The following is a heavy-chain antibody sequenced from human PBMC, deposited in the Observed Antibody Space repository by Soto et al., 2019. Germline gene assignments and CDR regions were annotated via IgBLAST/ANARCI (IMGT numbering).Heavy chain of an antibody. CDR2: LKSKSDGGAT. D-gene: IGHD1-1*01. V-gene: IGHV3-15*01. CDR1: GFTFGDTP. Sequence: EVQLVQSGGGLVKPGGSVRLSCAASGFTFGDTPMNWVRQAPGKGLEWVGRLKSKSDGGATDLAAAVRGRFTISRDASTTPLHLQLDPLKTEDTAVYYCIAGRNTTGAPPFDYWGQGTLVTVSS. CDR3: IAGRNTTGAPPFDY. J-gene: IGHJ4*01.